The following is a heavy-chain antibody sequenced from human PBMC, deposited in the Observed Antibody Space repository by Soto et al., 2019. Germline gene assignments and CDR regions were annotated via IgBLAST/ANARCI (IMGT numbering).Heavy chain of an antibody. CDR3: ARGAAAGRFDY. Sequence: SETLSLTCAVSGGSISSGGYSWSWIRQPPGKGLEWIGYIYHSGSTYYNPSLKSRVTISVDRSKNQFSLRLSSVTAADTAVYYCARGAAAGRFDYWGQGTLVTVSS. D-gene: IGHD6-13*01. J-gene: IGHJ4*02. CDR1: GGSISSGGYS. V-gene: IGHV4-30-2*01. CDR2: IYHSGST.